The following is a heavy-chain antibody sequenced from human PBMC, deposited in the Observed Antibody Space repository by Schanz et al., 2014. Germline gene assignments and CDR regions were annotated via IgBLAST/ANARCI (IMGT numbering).Heavy chain of an antibody. Sequence: VQLVESGGGVVQPGGSLRLSCAASGYIFSNYGMNWVRQAPGKGLEWVSSISSSSSYIYYADSVKGRFTISRDNAKNSLYLQMNSLRAEDTAVYYCAREQIMAAAGLVDYWGHGTLVTVSS. D-gene: IGHD6-13*01. CDR1: GYIFSNYG. CDR2: ISSSSSYI. J-gene: IGHJ4*01. CDR3: AREQIMAAAGLVDY. V-gene: IGHV3-21*04.